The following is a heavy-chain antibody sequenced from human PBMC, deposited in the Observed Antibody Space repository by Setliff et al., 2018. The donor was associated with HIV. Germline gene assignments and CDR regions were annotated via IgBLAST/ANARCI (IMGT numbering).Heavy chain of an antibody. J-gene: IGHJ4*02. D-gene: IGHD1-26*01. CDR3: AKDPYSGTFTLYYFDY. CDR1: GFTFSTYA. CDR2: ISGSGGGT. V-gene: IGHV3-23*01. Sequence: GSLRLSCAASGFTFSTYAMSWVRQAPGKGLEWVAAISGSGGGTYYADSVKGRFTISRDNSKNTLYLQMNSLRVEDTAIYYCAKDPYSGTFTLYYFDYWGQGTLVTVS.